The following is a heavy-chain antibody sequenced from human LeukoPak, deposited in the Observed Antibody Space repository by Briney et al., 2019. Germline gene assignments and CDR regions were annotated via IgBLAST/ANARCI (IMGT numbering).Heavy chain of an antibody. CDR2: IYYSGST. D-gene: IGHD3-3*01. CDR1: GGSISSSSYY. Sequence: PSETLSLTCTVSGGSISSSSYYWGWIRQPPGKGLEWIGSIYYSGSTYYNPSLKSRVTISVDTSKNQFSLKVSSVTAADTAVYYCATPTRFWSGLLYYMDVWGKGTTVTVSS. CDR3: ATPTRFWSGLLYYMDV. V-gene: IGHV4-39*01. J-gene: IGHJ6*03.